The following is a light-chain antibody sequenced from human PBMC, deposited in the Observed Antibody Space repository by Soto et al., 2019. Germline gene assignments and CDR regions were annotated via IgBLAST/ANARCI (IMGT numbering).Light chain of an antibody. V-gene: IGKV3-20*01. Sequence: EIVLTQSPGTLSLSPGETATLSCRASQSVARDLSWYQQKPGQAPRLLISRAFIGATGIPDRFSGSGSGTDFTLTINRLDPEDSAVYYWQHNNISMYTFGQGTKLEIK. CDR3: QHNNISMYT. CDR2: RAF. CDR1: QSVARD. J-gene: IGKJ2*01.